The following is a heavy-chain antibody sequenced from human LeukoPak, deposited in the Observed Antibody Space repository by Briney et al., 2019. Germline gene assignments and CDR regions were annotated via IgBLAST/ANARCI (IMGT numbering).Heavy chain of an antibody. J-gene: IGHJ6*03. CDR2: IYTSGST. D-gene: IGHD1-7*01. CDR1: GGSISSGSYY. V-gene: IGHV4-61*02. Sequence: SETLSLTCSVSGGSISSGSYYWSWIRQPAGKGLEWIGRIYTSGSTNYNPSLKSRVTISVDTSKNQFSLKLRSVTAADTAVYYCARVVNWNSNYYYYYMDVWGKGTTVTVSS. CDR3: ARVVNWNSNYYYYYMDV.